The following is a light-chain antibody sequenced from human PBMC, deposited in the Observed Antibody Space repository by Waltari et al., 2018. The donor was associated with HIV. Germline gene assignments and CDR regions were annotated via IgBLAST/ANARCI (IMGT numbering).Light chain of an antibody. Sequence: LPMTQSPSSLSASVGDRVAITCWPSQSIRNNLIWYYQRPGKAPKLLIYAASTLQSWVPSRFSGSGSGTDFTLTISSLQPEDFATYYCQQSYSTPWTFGQGTKVEI. CDR2: AAS. J-gene: IGKJ1*01. CDR1: QSIRNN. V-gene: IGKV1-39*01. CDR3: QQSYSTPWT.